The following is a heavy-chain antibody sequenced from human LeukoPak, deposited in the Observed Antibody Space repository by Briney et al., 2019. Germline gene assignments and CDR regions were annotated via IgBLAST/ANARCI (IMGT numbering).Heavy chain of an antibody. Sequence: EASVKVSCKASGYTFTGYYMHWVRQAPGQGLEWMGWINPNSGGRNYAQKFQGRVTMTRDTSISTAYMELSRLRSDDTAVYYCAREASGWSFDPWGQGTLVTVSS. CDR3: AREASGWSFDP. CDR1: GYTFTGYY. CDR2: INPNSGGR. D-gene: IGHD6-19*01. J-gene: IGHJ5*02. V-gene: IGHV1-2*02.